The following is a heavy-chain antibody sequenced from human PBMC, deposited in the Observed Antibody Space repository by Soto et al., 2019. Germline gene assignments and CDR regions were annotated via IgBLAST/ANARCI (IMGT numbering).Heavy chain of an antibody. V-gene: IGHV1-18*01. D-gene: IGHD4-17*01. CDR1: GYTFTSYG. J-gene: IGHJ4*02. Sequence: GASVKVSCKASGYTFTSYGISWVRQAPGQGLEWMGWISAYNGNTNYAQKLQGRVTMTTDTSTSTAYMELRSLRSDDTAVYYCARDPPRLHYGRFDYWGQGTLVTVSS. CDR2: ISAYNGNT. CDR3: ARDPPRLHYGRFDY.